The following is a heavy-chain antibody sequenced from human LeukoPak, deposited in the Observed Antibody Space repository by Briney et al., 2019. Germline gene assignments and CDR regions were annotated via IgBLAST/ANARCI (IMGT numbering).Heavy chain of an antibody. CDR2: IYYSGST. D-gene: IGHD7-27*01. CDR3: ARPLTGDRDY. Sequence: PSETLSLTCTVSGGSISSSSYYWGWLRQPPGKGLEWIGSIYYSGSTYYNPSLKSRVTISVDTSKNQFSLKLSSVTAADTAVYYCARPLTGDRDYWGQGTLVTVSS. V-gene: IGHV4-39*01. CDR1: GGSISSSSYY. J-gene: IGHJ4*02.